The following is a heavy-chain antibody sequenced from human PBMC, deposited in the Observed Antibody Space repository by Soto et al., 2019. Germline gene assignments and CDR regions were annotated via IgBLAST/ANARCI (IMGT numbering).Heavy chain of an antibody. J-gene: IGHJ4*02. CDR2: IYYSGST. D-gene: IGHD3-9*01. V-gene: IGHV4-39*01. CDR1: GGSISSSSYY. Sequence: SETLSLTCTVSGGSISSSSYYWGWIRQPPGKGLEWIGSIYYSGSTYYNPSVKSRVTISVDTSKNQFSLKLSSVTAADTAVYYCASNSLSILTGPHTFDYWGQGTLVTVSS. CDR3: ASNSLSILTGPHTFDY.